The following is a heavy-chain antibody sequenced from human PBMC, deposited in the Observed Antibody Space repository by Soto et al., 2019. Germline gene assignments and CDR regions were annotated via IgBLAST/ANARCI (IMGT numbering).Heavy chain of an antibody. V-gene: IGHV1-69*01. CDR1: GGTFSSYT. CDR3: ATDKGQAMDTIRKDYYFDC. Sequence: QVQLVQSWSEVKKPGSSVKVSCKASGGTFSSYTFSWVRQAPGQGLEWMGGIIPIFGTTNYAQKFQGRVTITAEECTSTAYMAVSRLRSEDTAVYYCATDKGQAMDTIRKDYYFDCWGQGTLVIVSS. J-gene: IGHJ4*02. CDR2: IIPIFGTT. D-gene: IGHD5-18*01.